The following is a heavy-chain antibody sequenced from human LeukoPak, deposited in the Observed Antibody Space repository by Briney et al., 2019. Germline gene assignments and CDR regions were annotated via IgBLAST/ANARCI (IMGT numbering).Heavy chain of an antibody. Sequence: GGSLRLSCAASGFTFSSYAMSWVRQAPGKGLEWVSYISSSGSTIYYADSVKGRFTTSRDNAKNSLYLQMNSLRAEDTAVYYCAREFSGTSLAAAGVYWGQGTLVTVSS. J-gene: IGHJ4*02. D-gene: IGHD6-13*01. CDR3: AREFSGTSLAAAGVY. CDR2: ISSSGSTI. CDR1: GFTFSSYA. V-gene: IGHV3-48*03.